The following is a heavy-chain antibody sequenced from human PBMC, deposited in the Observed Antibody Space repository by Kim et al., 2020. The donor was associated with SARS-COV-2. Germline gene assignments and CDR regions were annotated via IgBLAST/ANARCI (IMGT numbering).Heavy chain of an antibody. CDR3: TRGRDQKDY. V-gene: IGHV3-49*02. J-gene: IGHJ4*02. CDR2: GTT. Sequence: GTTEYAASVKGRFTISRDDSKSIAYLQMNSLKTEDTAVYYCTRGRDQKDYWGQGTLVTVSS.